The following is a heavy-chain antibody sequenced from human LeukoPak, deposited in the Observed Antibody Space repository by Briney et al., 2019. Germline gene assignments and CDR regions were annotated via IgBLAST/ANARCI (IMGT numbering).Heavy chain of an antibody. CDR3: ARPILTVAGPFDY. V-gene: IGHV4-59*01. D-gene: IGHD6-19*01. Sequence: SETLSLTCTVSGGSISSYYWSWIRQPPGKGLEWIGYIYYSGSTNYNPSLKSRVTMSVDTSKNQFSLKLSSVTAADTAVYFCARPILTVAGPFDYWGQGTLVTVSS. J-gene: IGHJ4*02. CDR2: IYYSGST. CDR1: GGSISSYY.